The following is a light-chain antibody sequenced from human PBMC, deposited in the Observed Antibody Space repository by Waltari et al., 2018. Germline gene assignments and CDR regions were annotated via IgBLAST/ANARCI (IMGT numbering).Light chain of an antibody. V-gene: IGKV3-20*01. J-gene: IGKJ2*01. CDR1: QSVSSSY. CDR3: QQYDNSPYT. Sequence: EIVLTQSPGTLSLSPGERATLSCRASQSVSSSYLAWYQQKPGQAPRLLIYGTSSRATGIPDRFSGSGSGTDFTITIGRLEPEDFAVYYCQQYDNSPYTFGQGTKLEIK. CDR2: GTS.